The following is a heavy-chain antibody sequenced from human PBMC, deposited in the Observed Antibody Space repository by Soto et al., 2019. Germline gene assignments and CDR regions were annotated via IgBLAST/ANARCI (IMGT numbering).Heavy chain of an antibody. Sequence: QVQLVQSGAEVKKPGASVKVSCKASGYTFTSYGISWVRQAPGQGLEWMGWISAYNGNTNYAQKLQGRVTMTTDTSTSTDYMELRSLRSDDTAVYYCAREELLRAHYYYGMDVWGQGTTVTVSS. D-gene: IGHD1-26*01. CDR2: ISAYNGNT. V-gene: IGHV1-18*04. J-gene: IGHJ6*02. CDR3: AREELLRAHYYYGMDV. CDR1: GYTFTSYG.